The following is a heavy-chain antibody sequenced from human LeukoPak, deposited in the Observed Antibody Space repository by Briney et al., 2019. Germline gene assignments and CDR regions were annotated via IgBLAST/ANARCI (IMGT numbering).Heavy chain of an antibody. V-gene: IGHV4-59*01. D-gene: IGHD3-22*01. CDR1: GGSISSFY. CDR3: ARYYDSSVPFDY. J-gene: IGHJ4*02. Sequence: SETLSLTCTVSGGSISSFYWSWIRQPPGKGLEWIGYIYYSGSTNYNPSLKSRVTISVDTSKNQFSLKLSSVTAADTAVYYCARYYDSSVPFDYWGQGTLVTVSS. CDR2: IYYSGST.